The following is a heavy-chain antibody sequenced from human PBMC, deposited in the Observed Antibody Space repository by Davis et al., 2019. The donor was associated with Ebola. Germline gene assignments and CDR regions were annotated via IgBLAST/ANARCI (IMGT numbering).Heavy chain of an antibody. Sequence: GGSLRLSCAASGFTFSSYAMSWVRQAPGKGLEWVSAISGSGGSTYYVDSVKGRFTISRDNSKNTLYLQMNSLRAEDTAVYYCAAQSSSCGGDCYHFDYWGQGTLVTVSS. CDR3: AAQSSSCGGDCYHFDY. CDR2: ISGSGGST. J-gene: IGHJ4*02. V-gene: IGHV3-23*01. D-gene: IGHD2-21*02. CDR1: GFTFSSYA.